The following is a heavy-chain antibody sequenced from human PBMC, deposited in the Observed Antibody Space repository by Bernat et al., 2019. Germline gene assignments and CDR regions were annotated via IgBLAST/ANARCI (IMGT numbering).Heavy chain of an antibody. V-gene: IGHV6-1*01. Sequence: QVQLQQSGPGLVKPSQTLSLTSVISGDRVSSNSAAWNWIRQSPSRGLEWLGRTYYRSKWYNDYAVSVKSRITINPDTSKNQFSLQLNSVTPEDTAVYYCARTTVGFVLVPAAMLSYYYGMDVWGQGTTVTVSS. CDR3: ARTTVGFVLVPAAMLSYYYGMDV. D-gene: IGHD2-2*01. CDR2: TYYRSKWYN. CDR1: GDRVSSNSAA. J-gene: IGHJ6*02.